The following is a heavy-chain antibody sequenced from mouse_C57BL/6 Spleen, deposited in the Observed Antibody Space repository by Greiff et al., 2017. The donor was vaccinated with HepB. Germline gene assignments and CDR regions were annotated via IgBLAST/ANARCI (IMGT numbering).Heavy chain of an antibody. CDR2: ILPGSGST. D-gene: IGHD1-1*01. CDR1: GYTFTGYW. J-gene: IGHJ1*03. V-gene: IGHV1-9*01. Sequence: QVQLKESGAELMKPGASVKLSCKATGYTFTGYWIEGVKQRPGHGLEWIGEILPGSGSTNYNEKFKGKATFTADTSSNTAYMQLSSLTTEDSAIYYCASPITTVVNWYFDVWGTGTTVTVSS. CDR3: ASPITTVVNWYFDV.